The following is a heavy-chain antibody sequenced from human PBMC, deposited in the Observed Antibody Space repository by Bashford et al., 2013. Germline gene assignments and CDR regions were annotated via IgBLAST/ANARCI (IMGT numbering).Heavy chain of an antibody. CDR1: GGSISSSSYY. V-gene: IGHV4-39*01. D-gene: IGHD2-15*01. CDR3: ARHVSGYCSGGSCLSQAYYFDY. Sequence: TLSLTCTVSGGSISSSSYYWGWIRQPPGRGWSGLGVSIIVGAPTTTRPLKSRVTISVDTSKNQFSLKLSSVTAADTAVYYCARHVSGYCSGGSCLSQAYYFDYWGQGTLVTVSS. CDR2: SIIVGAP. J-gene: IGHJ4*02.